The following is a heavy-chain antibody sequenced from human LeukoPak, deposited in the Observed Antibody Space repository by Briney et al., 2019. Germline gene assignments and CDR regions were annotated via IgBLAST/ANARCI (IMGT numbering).Heavy chain of an antibody. J-gene: IGHJ4*02. D-gene: IGHD3-22*01. Sequence: GESLKISCKGSGYSFTSYWIGWVRQMPGKGLEWMGIIYPGDSDTRYSPSFQGQVTISADKSISTACLQWSSLKASDTAMYYCARLEPAGYYYDSSGYYLPYYFDYWGQGTLVTVSS. CDR1: GYSFTSYW. V-gene: IGHV5-51*01. CDR2: IYPGDSDT. CDR3: ARLEPAGYYYDSSGYYLPYYFDY.